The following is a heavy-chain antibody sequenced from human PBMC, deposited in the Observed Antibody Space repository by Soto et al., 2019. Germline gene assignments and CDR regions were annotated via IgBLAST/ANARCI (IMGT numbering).Heavy chain of an antibody. CDR2: ISSSGITT. J-gene: IGHJ4*02. D-gene: IGHD1-1*01. Sequence: EVQLVESGGGFVPPGGSLRLSCAASGFTFRNYEMKLVRKAPGKGLEWVSYISSSGITTYYADFAAGRFTISRDNAKESLYLHLNSLRVEDTAVYYCARYGTRADWWGLGTQVTVSS. CDR1: GFTFRNYE. V-gene: IGHV3-48*03. CDR3: ARYGTRADW.